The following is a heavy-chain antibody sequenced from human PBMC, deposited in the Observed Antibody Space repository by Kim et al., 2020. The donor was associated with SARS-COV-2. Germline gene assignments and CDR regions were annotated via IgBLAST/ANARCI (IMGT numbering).Heavy chain of an antibody. D-gene: IGHD3-22*01. Sequence: GGSLRLSCAASRFTFSSYAMHWVRQAPGKGLERVAVISYDGSNKYYADSVKGRFTISRDNSKNTLDLQMNSLRAEDTDVYYCAKDVYDPSYDYYYGMDVWGQGTTVTVSS. V-gene: IGHV3-30*18. J-gene: IGHJ6*02. CDR3: AKDVYDPSYDYYYGMDV. CDR2: ISYDGSNK. CDR1: RFTFSSYA.